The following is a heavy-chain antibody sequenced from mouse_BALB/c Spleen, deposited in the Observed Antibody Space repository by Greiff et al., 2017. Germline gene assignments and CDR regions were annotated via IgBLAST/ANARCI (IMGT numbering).Heavy chain of an antibody. V-gene: IGHV14-3*02. CDR2: IDPANGNT. CDR1: GFNIKDTY. Sequence: EVMLVESGAELVKPGASVKLSCTASGFNIKDTYMHWVKQRPEQGLEWIGRIDPANGNTKYDPKFQGKATITADTSSNTAYLQLSSLTSEDTAVYYCARQYFDYWGQGTTLTVSS. CDR3: ARQYFDY. J-gene: IGHJ2*01.